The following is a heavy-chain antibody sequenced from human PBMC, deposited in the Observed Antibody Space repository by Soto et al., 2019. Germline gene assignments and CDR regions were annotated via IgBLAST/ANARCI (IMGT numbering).Heavy chain of an antibody. D-gene: IGHD1-26*01. CDR1: GFTFTDYA. J-gene: IGHJ6*02. V-gene: IGHV3-30-3*01. CDR3: ARQGRGARKYYYRNLDV. CDR2: ISSDGSSK. Sequence: QVQLVESGGGVVQPGRSLKLSCAASGFTFTDYAIHWVRQAPGRGLEWVALISSDGSSKYFADSVKGRFTVSRDNSKNTLSLHMNILRTEDTAVYYCARQGRGARKYYYRNLDVWGQGTTVTVSS.